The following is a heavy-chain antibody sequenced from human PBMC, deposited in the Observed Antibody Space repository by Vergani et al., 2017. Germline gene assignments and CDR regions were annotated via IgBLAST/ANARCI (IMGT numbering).Heavy chain of an antibody. D-gene: IGHD5-18*01. CDR3: ASDIQLWPGDYYMDD. CDR1: GGSVSSGSYY. Sequence: QVQLQESGPGLVKPSETLSLTCTVSGGSVSSGSYYWSWIRQPAGKGLEWIGYIYYSGSTNYNPSLKSRVTISVDTSKNQFSLKLSSVTAADTAVYYCASDIQLWPGDYYMDDWGKGTTVTVSS. CDR2: IYYSGST. J-gene: IGHJ6*03. V-gene: IGHV4-61*10.